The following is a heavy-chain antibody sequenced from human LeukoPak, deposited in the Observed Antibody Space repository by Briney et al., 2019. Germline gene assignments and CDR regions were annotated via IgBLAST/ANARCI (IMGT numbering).Heavy chain of an antibody. D-gene: IGHD1-1*01. CDR1: GGSISSSSHS. Sequence: PSETLSLTCTVSGGSISSSSHSWGWIRQPPGKGLEWTGTIYYTGRTYYNPSLESRLTISVDTSKNQFSLKLTSVTAADTAIYYCAQSLGSGNWIGNWFHPWGQGTLVTVPS. J-gene: IGHJ5*02. CDR3: AQSLGSGNWIGNWFHP. V-gene: IGHV4-39*01. CDR2: IYYTGRT.